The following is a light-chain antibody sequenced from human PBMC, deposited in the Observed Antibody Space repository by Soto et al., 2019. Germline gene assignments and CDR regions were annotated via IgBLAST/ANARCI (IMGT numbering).Light chain of an antibody. Sequence: QSVLTQPPSVSAAPGQKVTISCSGGSSNIGDNYVSWYQQVPGTAPKLLIYDNNKRPSGIPDRFSGSESGTSATLGITGLQTGDEAVYYCGTWNSSLSCLIFGGGTKVTVL. J-gene: IGLJ2*01. CDR2: DNN. V-gene: IGLV1-51*01. CDR1: SSNIGDNY. CDR3: GTWNSSLSCLI.